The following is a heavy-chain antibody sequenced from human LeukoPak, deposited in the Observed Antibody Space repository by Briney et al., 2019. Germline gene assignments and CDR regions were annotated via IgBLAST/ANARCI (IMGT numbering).Heavy chain of an antibody. CDR1: VFTFSSCG. Sequence: GGSLRLSCAASVFTFSSCGMHWVRQAPGKGLEWVSYISDSSSITYYADSVKGRFPISRDNAKNSLTLQLNSLRDEDTAVYFCAKVIRGGHGTVAWGQGTTVTVSS. D-gene: IGHD3-10*01. J-gene: IGHJ6*02. CDR3: AKVIRGGHGTVA. CDR2: ISDSSSIT. V-gene: IGHV3-48*02.